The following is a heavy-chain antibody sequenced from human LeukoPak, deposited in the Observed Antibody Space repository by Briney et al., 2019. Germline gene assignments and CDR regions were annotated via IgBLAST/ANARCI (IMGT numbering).Heavy chain of an antibody. CDR1: GYSFTSYW. CDR3: ARHVGAPGLWFGEFPPSWFDP. D-gene: IGHD3-10*01. Sequence: HGESLKISCKGSGYSFTSYWIGWVRQMPGKGLEWMGIIYPGDSDTRYSPSFQGQVTISADKSISTAYLQWSSLKASDTAMYYCARHVGAPGLWFGEFPPSWFDPWGQGTPVTVSS. CDR2: IYPGDSDT. V-gene: IGHV5-51*01. J-gene: IGHJ5*02.